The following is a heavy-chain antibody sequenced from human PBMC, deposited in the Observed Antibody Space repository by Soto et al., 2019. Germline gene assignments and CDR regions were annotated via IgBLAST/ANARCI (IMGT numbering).Heavy chain of an antibody. J-gene: IGHJ4*02. CDR2: INHSGVT. Sequence: PSETLSLTCAVYGGSFSAYYWSWIRQPPGKGLEWIGEINHSGVTSYNPSLKSRVTISVDTSKSQFSLKLTSVTAADRAVYYCARGSVDTVDSSGFYEYWGKGTPVTVSS. CDR3: ARGSVDTVDSSGFYEY. V-gene: IGHV4-34*01. D-gene: IGHD3-22*01. CDR1: GGSFSAYY.